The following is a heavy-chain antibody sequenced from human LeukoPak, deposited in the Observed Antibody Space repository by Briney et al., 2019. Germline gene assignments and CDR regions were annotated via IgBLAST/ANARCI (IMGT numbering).Heavy chain of an antibody. CDR3: ARDRRD. V-gene: IGHV3-53*01. CDR2: IYSGGST. CDR1: GFTVSTSY. J-gene: IGHJ4*02. Sequence: GGSLRLSCAVSGFTVSTSYMTWVRQAPGKGLEWVSLIYSGGSTFYADSVRGRFTISRDTLKNVLFLEMSSLRAEDTAVYYCARDRRDWGQGTLVTVSS.